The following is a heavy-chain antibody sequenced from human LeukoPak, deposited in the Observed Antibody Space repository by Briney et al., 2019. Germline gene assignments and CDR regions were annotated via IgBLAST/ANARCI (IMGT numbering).Heavy chain of an antibody. V-gene: IGHV4-34*01. CDR3: ARDSSGDYVFTY. Sequence: NPSETLSLTCNVSGXSLSNYYWSWIPQTPGKGLEWLGQINQSGRTNYNPSLKSRVTLSVDTSKNQFSLKLTSMTAADTAVYYCARDSSGDYVFTYWGQGTLVTVSS. CDR2: INQSGRT. J-gene: IGHJ4*02. CDR1: GXSLSNYY. D-gene: IGHD4-17*01.